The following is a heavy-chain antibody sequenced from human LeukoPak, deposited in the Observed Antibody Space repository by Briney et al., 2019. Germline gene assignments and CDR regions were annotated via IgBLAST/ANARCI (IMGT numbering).Heavy chain of an antibody. J-gene: IGHJ4*02. V-gene: IGHV1-69*06. CDR2: IIPIFGTA. D-gene: IGHD3-22*01. CDR3: ARDTRYYDSSGYSRGGLDY. CDR1: GGTFSSYA. Sequence: SVKVSCKASGGTFSSYAISWVRQAPGQGLEWMGGIIPIFGTANYAQKFQGRVTITADKSTSTAYMELSSLRSEDTAVYYCARDTRYYDSSGYSRGGLDYWGQGTLVTVSS.